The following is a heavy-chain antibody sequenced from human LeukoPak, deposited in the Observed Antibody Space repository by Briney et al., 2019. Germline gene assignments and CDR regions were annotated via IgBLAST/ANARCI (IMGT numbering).Heavy chain of an antibody. V-gene: IGHV3-74*01. Sequence: GGSLRLSCAASGFTFSGYWMHWVRQAPGKGLVWVSRMDTDGSSTTYADSVKGRFTISRDNANNLLYLQMNSLGAEDTAVYYCARDLFGTYDSDYWGQGILVTVSS. D-gene: IGHD5-12*01. CDR3: ARDLFGTYDSDY. J-gene: IGHJ4*02. CDR1: GFTFSGYW. CDR2: MDTDGSST.